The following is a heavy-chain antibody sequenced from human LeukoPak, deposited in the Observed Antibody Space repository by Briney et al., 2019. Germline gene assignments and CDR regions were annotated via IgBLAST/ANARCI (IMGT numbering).Heavy chain of an antibody. CDR2: ISSSGSTI. CDR1: GFTFSSYE. J-gene: IGHJ4*02. CDR3: ARDRYDFLTGYYRYFDY. Sequence: GGSLRLSCAASGFTFSSYEMNWVRQAPGKGLEWVSYISSSGSTIYYADSVKGRFTISRDNAKNSLYLQMNSLRAEDTAVYYCARDRYDFLTGYYRYFDYWGQGTLVTVSS. V-gene: IGHV3-48*03. D-gene: IGHD3-9*01.